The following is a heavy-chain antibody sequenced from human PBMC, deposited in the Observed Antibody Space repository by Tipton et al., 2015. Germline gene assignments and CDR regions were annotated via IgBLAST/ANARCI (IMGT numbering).Heavy chain of an antibody. J-gene: IGHJ4*02. CDR1: GDSISNNKW. D-gene: IGHD4-23*01. Sequence: TLSLTCEVSGDSISNNKWWTWVRQPPGKGPEWIGEINHSGTTNYNPSLKSRVAISVDTSKTQFSLKMSSVTASDTAVYYCARARGRHGGLFDSWGQGILVTVSS. V-gene: IGHV4-4*02. CDR2: INHSGTT. CDR3: ARARGRHGGLFDS.